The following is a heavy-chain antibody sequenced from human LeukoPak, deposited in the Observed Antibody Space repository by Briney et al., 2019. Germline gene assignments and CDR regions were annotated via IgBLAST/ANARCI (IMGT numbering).Heavy chain of an antibody. Sequence: PSETLSLTCTVSGGSVSSGSYYWSWIRQPPGKTLEWIGYIYYSGSTNYNPSLKSRVTISVDTSKNQFSLKLGSMTAADTAVYYCARRQSRSGKFDYWGQGTLVTVSS. CDR1: GGSVSSGSYY. J-gene: IGHJ4*02. V-gene: IGHV4-61*01. D-gene: IGHD3-10*01. CDR2: IYYSGST. CDR3: ARRQSRSGKFDY.